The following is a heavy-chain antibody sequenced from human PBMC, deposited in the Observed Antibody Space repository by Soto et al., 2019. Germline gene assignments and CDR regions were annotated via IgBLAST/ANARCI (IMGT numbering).Heavy chain of an antibody. CDR1: GGTFSSYT. V-gene: IGHV1-69*02. CDR3: ARVGYSYAHAVYYYYMDV. Sequence: SVKVSCKASGGTFSSYTISWVRRAPGQGLEWMGRIIPILGIANYAQKFQGRVTITADKSTSTAYMELSSLRSEDTAVYYCARVGYSYAHAVYYYYMDVWGKGTTVTFSS. CDR2: IIPILGIA. J-gene: IGHJ6*03. D-gene: IGHD5-18*01.